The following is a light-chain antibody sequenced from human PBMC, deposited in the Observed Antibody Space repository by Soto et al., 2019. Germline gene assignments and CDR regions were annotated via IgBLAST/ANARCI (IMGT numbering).Light chain of an antibody. J-gene: IGKJ5*01. CDR2: GAS. Sequence: DIVLTQSPGTLSLSPGERATLSCRASQSVAGSYLAWYQQQPGQAPRLLIYGASSRATGIPDRLSGSGSGTDFTLTITGLEPEDFAVYYCQQYGSSPITLGQGTRLEIK. V-gene: IGKV3-20*01. CDR1: QSVAGSY. CDR3: QQYGSSPIT.